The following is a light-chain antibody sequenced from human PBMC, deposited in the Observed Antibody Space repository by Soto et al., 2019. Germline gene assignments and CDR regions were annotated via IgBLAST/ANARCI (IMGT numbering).Light chain of an antibody. CDR3: QQYGSSGT. CDR1: QSVRNNY. CDR2: GAS. J-gene: IGKJ1*01. Sequence: DIVLTQSPRTLSLSPGKRDTLSCRASQSVRNNYLAWYQQNPGQGPMLLNYGASNKATGIPDRFGSSVAGTDFTLPISRLEPEDFAVYYCQQYGSSGTFGQGTKVDIK. V-gene: IGKV3-20*01.